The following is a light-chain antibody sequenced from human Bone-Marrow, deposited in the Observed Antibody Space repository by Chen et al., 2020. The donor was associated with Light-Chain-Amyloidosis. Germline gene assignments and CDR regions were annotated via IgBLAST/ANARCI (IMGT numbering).Light chain of an antibody. CDR1: QRIPTY. J-gene: IGKJ3*01. CDR2: AAS. V-gene: IGKV1-39*01. Sequence: QLTQSPSSLSASVGDPVTIPCRASQRIPTYLNCYQQKPGKAPKLLIYAASLLESGVPSRFSGSGSGTTFTLTISSLKPEEFACYDCQQSYIMPFTFGPGTKVDI. CDR3: QQSYIMPFT.